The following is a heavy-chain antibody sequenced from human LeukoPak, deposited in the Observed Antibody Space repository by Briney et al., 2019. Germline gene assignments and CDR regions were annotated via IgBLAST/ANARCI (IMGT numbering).Heavy chain of an antibody. D-gene: IGHD6-6*01. J-gene: IGHJ4*02. V-gene: IGHV4-34*01. CDR3: ARRGIRPSSYYFDY. Sequence: SETLSLTCAVYGGSFSGYYWSWIRQPPGKGLEWIGEINHSGSTNYNPSLKSRATISVDTSKNQFSLKLSSVTAADTAVYYCARRGIRPSSYYFDYWGQGTLVTVSS. CDR2: INHSGST. CDR1: GGSFSGYY.